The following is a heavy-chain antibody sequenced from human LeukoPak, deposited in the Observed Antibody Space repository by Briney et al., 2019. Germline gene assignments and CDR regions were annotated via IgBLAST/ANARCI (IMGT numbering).Heavy chain of an antibody. J-gene: IGHJ6*03. CDR1: GGSISSGFYY. CDR3: ARDDGNDGTGTYYYYYMDV. D-gene: IGHD3-22*01. Sequence: SETLSLTCTISGGSISSGFYYWNWIRQPAGKRLEWIGRIYASGSTNYNPSLKSRVTISVDTSKNQFSLRLSSVTAADAAIYYCARDDGNDGTGTYYYYYMDVWGKGTTVTVSS. CDR2: IYASGST. V-gene: IGHV4-61*02.